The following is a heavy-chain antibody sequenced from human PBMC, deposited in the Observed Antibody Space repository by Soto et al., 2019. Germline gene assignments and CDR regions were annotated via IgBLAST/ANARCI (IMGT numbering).Heavy chain of an antibody. V-gene: IGHV1-69*13. J-gene: IGHJ6*02. CDR3: ARGLDSSSWSDYYYGMDV. Sequence: ASVKVSCKASGVTFSSYAISWVRQAPGQGLEWMGGIIPIFGTANYAQKFQGRVTITADESTGTAYMELSSLRSEDTAAYYCARGLDSSSWSDYYYGMDVWGQGTTVTVSS. CDR2: IIPIFGTA. D-gene: IGHD6-13*01. CDR1: GVTFSSYA.